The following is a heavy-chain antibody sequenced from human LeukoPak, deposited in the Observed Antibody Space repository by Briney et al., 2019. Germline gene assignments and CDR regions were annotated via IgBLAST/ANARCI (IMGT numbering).Heavy chain of an antibody. CDR1: GGSISSYY. D-gene: IGHD3-22*01. CDR2: IYYSGST. Sequence: ASETLSLTCTVSGGSISSYYWSWIRQPPGKGLEWIGYIYYSGSTNYNPSLKSRVTISVDTSKDQFSLKLSSVTAADTAVYYCARYYYDSSGYYRFDYWGQGTLVTVSS. V-gene: IGHV4-59*01. CDR3: ARYYYDSSGYYRFDY. J-gene: IGHJ4*02.